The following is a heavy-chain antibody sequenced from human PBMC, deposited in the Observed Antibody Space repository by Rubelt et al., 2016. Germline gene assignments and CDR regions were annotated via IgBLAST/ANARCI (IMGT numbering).Heavy chain of an antibody. CDR2: IYYSRST. J-gene: IGHJ5*02. CDR3: ARHSSYGGKTWFDP. D-gene: IGHD4-23*01. V-gene: IGHV4-39*01. CDR1: GGSISSSNYY. Sequence: QLQLQESGPGLVKPSETLSLTCTVSGGSISSSNYYWGWIRQPPGKGLEWIASIYYSRSTYYNPSLKSRVTISVDTAKTRVALKLSLVTAADTAVYFCARHSSYGGKTWFDPWGQGTLVTVSS.